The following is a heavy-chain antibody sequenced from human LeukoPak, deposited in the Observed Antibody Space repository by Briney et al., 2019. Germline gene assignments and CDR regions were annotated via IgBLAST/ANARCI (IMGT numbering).Heavy chain of an antibody. V-gene: IGHV4-34*01. D-gene: IGHD3-10*01. J-gene: IGHJ4*02. CDR2: INHSGST. CDR3: ARIAARKYYYGSGSSQFDY. CDR1: GGAFSGYN. Sequence: TSETLSLTCAVNGGAFSGYNWRWIRQPPGKGMKWIGEINHSGSTNYNPSLKSRVTISVDTSKNQFSLKLSSVTAADTAVYYCARIAARKYYYGSGSSQFDYWGQGTLATVSS.